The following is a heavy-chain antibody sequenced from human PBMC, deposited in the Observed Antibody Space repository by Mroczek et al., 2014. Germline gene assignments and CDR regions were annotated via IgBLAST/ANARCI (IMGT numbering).Heavy chain of an antibody. CDR2: IYYSGST. CDR1: GGSISSSSYY. CDR3: AREDGGGYYDFWSGKVGNYFDY. J-gene: IGHJ4*02. V-gene: IGHV4-39*02. Sequence: QVQLQQWGPGLVKPSETLSLTCTVSGGSISSSSYYWGWIRQPPGKGLEWIGSIYYSGSTYYNPSLKSRVTISVDTSKNQFSLKLSSVTAADTAVYYCAREDGGGYYDFWSGKVGNYFDYWGQGTLVTVSS. D-gene: IGHD3-3*01.